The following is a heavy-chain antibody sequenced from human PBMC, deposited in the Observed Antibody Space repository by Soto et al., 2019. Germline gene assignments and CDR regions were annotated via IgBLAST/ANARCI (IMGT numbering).Heavy chain of an antibody. J-gene: IGHJ6*02. D-gene: IGHD3-16*02. CDR1: GFTFSAFG. V-gene: IGHV3-30*18. Sequence: QMQLVESGVDVVQPETSLRLSCVASGFTFSAFGIHWVRQAPGKGLEWVAIASYGGGTKYYGDSVQGRFTISRNNSSDTLYLHTISLTEAARAVYYFTKAPLLVPGYGLYADYSYGMDGVGEGATVTFSS. CDR3: TKAPLLVPGYGLYADYSYGMDG. CDR2: ASYGGGTK.